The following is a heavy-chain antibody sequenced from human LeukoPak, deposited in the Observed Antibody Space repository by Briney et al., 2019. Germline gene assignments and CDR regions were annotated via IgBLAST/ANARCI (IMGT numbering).Heavy chain of an antibody. D-gene: IGHD6-6*01. CDR1: GFTFSDYY. Sequence: PGGSLRLSCAASGFTFSDYYMSWIRQAPGKGLEWVSYISSSGSTIYYADSVKGRFTISRDNAKNSLYLQMNSLRDEDTAVYYCARKLAARPDDYFDYWGQGTLVTVSS. CDR3: ARKLAARPDDYFDY. J-gene: IGHJ4*02. CDR2: ISSSGSTI. V-gene: IGHV3-11*04.